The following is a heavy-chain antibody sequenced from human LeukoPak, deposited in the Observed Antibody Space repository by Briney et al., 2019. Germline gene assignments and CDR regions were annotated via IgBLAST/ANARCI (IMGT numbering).Heavy chain of an antibody. CDR1: GFTFSTLD. CDR3: AKDSSVLVAADDN. V-gene: IGHV3-23*01. D-gene: IGHD2-8*02. Sequence: PGGSLRLSCAASGFTFSTLDMSWVRQAPGKGLEWVSSISASGSRTYYADSVKGRFTISRDNSRDTLYLQMNSLRAEDTAVYYCAKDSSVLVAADDNWGQGTLVTVSS. J-gene: IGHJ4*02. CDR2: ISASGSRT.